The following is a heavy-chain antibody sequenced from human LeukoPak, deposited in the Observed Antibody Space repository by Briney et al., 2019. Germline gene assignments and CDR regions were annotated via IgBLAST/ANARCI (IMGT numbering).Heavy chain of an antibody. D-gene: IGHD6-13*01. CDR2: IYHSGST. Sequence: PSETLSLTCAVSGYSISSGYYWGWIRQPPGKGLEWIGSIYHSGSTYYNPSLKSRVTISVDTSKNQFSLKLSSGTAADTAVYYCASYSSSWPSYWGQGTLVTVSS. V-gene: IGHV4-38-2*01. CDR1: GYSISSGYY. J-gene: IGHJ4*02. CDR3: ASYSSSWPSY.